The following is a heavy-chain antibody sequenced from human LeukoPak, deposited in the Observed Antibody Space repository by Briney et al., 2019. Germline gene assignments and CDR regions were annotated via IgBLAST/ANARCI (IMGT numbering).Heavy chain of an antibody. CDR3: ARAPEITFGGIIVKGFDY. CDR1: GFTFSSYW. V-gene: IGHV3-74*01. CDR2: INSDGSRT. D-gene: IGHD3-16*02. Sequence: GGSLRLSCAASGFTFSSYWMHWVRQAPGKGLVWVSRINSDGSRTNYADSVKGRFTISRDNAKNSLYLQMNSLRAEDTAVYYCARAPEITFGGIIVKGFDYWGQGTLVTVSS. J-gene: IGHJ4*02.